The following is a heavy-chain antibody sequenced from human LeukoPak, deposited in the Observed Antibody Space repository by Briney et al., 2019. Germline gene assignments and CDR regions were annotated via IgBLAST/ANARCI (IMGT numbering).Heavy chain of an antibody. Sequence: ASVKVSCKASGYTFTSYGISWVRQAPGQGLEWMGWISAYNGNTNYAQKLQGRVTMTTDTSTSTAYMELRSLRSDDTDVYYCATDKRQYNILTAYFKAEYFQYWGQGTLVTVSA. CDR3: ATDKRQYNILTAYFKAEYFQY. D-gene: IGHD3-9*01. CDR2: ISAYNGNT. V-gene: IGHV1-18*01. CDR1: GYTFTSYG. J-gene: IGHJ1*01.